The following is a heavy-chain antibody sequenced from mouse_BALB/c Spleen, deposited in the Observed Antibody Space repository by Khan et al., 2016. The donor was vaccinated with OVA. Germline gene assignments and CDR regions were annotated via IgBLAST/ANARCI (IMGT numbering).Heavy chain of an antibody. J-gene: IGHJ2*01. D-gene: IGHD2-3*01. V-gene: IGHV14-1*02. CDR3: ARSILLYFDY. CDR2: IDPENGNS. Sequence: VQLQQSGAELVRPGALVKLSCKGSGFNIKDYYMQWVKQRPEQGLEWIGWIDPENGNSIYDPKFQGKASITADTSSNTAYLQLSSLTSYYSAVYYCARSILLYFDYWVQGTTLTVSS. CDR1: GFNIKDYY.